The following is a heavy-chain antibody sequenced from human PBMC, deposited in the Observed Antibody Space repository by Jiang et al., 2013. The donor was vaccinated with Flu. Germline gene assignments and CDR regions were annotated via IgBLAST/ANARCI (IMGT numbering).Heavy chain of an antibody. CDR3: ARHAVVSDPSFEY. CDR1: GGSISSYY. CDR2: FYDSGST. D-gene: IGHD4-23*01. V-gene: IGHV4-59*08. J-gene: IGHJ4*02. Sequence: TVSGGSISSYYWSWIRQPPGKGLEWIGFFYDSGSTNYSPSLKSRVTISVDTSKNQFSLKLRSVTAGDTAVYYCARHAVVSDPSFEYWGQGALVTVSS.